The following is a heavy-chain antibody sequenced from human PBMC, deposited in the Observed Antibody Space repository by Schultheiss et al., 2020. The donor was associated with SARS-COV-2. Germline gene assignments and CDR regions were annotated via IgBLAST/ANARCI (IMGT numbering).Heavy chain of an antibody. Sequence: GGSLRLSCAASGFTFSSYWMSWVRQAPGKGLEWVANIKQDGSEKYYVDSVKGRFTISRDNAKNSLYLQMNSLRAEDTAVYYCARVTVAGDYYYYYGMDVWGQGTTVTVSS. CDR2: IKQDGSEK. V-gene: IGHV3-7*03. CDR1: GFTFSSYW. D-gene: IGHD6-19*01. J-gene: IGHJ6*02. CDR3: ARVTVAGDYYYYYGMDV.